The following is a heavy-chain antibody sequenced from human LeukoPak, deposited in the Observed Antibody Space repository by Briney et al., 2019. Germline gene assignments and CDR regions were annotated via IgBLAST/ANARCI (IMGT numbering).Heavy chain of an antibody. D-gene: IGHD5-12*01. CDR2: ISWDGGST. Sequence: PGGSLRLSSAASGFTFDDYAMHWVRQAPGKGLEWVSLISWDGGSTYYADSVKGRFTISRDNSKNSLYLQMNSLRAEDTALYYCAKDGPTRYSGYDSYYYYMDVWGKGTTVTVSS. J-gene: IGHJ6*03. V-gene: IGHV3-43D*03. CDR3: AKDGPTRYSGYDSYYYYMDV. CDR1: GFTFDDYA.